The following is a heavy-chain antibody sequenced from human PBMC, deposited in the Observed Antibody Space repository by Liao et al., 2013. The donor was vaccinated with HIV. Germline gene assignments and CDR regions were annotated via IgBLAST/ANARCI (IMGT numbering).Heavy chain of an antibody. D-gene: IGHD3-22*01. CDR3: ARSSYYDSSGYTFDY. Sequence: QVQLQQWGAGLLKPSETLSLTCAVYDGSFSGYYWSWIRQSPGKGLEWIGEINHSGKTNYNPSLKSRVTISVDTSKNQFSLKLSSVTAADTAVYYCARSSYYDSSGYTFDYWGQGTLVTVSS. J-gene: IGHJ4*02. CDR2: INHSGKT. V-gene: IGHV4-34*01. CDR1: DGSFSGYY.